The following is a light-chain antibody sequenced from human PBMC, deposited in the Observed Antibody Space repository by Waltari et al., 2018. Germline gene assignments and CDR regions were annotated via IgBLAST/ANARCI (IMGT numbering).Light chain of an antibody. V-gene: IGKV1-39*01. J-gene: IGKJ2*01. CDR3: QRYNSYANT. Sequence: DIQMTQSPSSLSASVGDRVTITCRASQSISSYLNWYQQKPGKAPKLLIYAASSLQSGVPSRFSGSGSGTEFTLTISSLQPDDFATYYCQRYNSYANTFGQGTKVDIK. CDR2: AAS. CDR1: QSISSY.